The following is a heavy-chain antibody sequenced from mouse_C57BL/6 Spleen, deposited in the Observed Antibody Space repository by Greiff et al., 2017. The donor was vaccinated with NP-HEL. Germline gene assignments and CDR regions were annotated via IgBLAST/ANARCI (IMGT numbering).Heavy chain of an antibody. CDR1: GYAFTNYL. Sequence: VKLQESGAELVRPGTSVKVSCKASGYAFTNYLIEWVKQRPGQGLEWIGVINPGSGGTNYNEKFKGKATLTADKSSSTAYMQLSSLTSEDSAVYFCARETDGYYEDYWGQGTTLTVSS. J-gene: IGHJ2*01. V-gene: IGHV1-54*01. CDR3: ARETDGYYEDY. CDR2: INPGSGGT. D-gene: IGHD2-3*01.